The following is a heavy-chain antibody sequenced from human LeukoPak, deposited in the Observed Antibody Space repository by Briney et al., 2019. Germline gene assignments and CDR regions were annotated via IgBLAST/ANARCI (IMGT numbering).Heavy chain of an antibody. CDR3: AKDRESESGWTGFDY. V-gene: IGHV3-23*01. J-gene: IGHJ4*02. D-gene: IGHD6-19*01. Sequence: GGSLRLSCAASGFTFSSYAMSWVRQAPGKGLEWVSAISGSGGSTYYADSVKGRFTISRDNSKTTLYLQMNSLRAEDTAVYYCAKDRESESGWTGFDYWGQGTLVTVSS. CDR2: ISGSGGST. CDR1: GFTFSSYA.